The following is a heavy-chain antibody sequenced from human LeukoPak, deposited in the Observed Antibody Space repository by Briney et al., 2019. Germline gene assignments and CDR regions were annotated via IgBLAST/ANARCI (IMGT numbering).Heavy chain of an antibody. CDR3: AREEKTYSSSWSPFDY. CDR1: GGSISSSSYY. J-gene: IGHJ4*02. Sequence: SETPSLTCTVSGGSISSSSYYWGWIRQPPGKGLEWIGSIYYSGSTYYNPSLKSRVTISLDTSKNQFSLNLNSVTAADTAVYFCAREEKTYSSSWSPFDYWGQGTLVTVSS. V-gene: IGHV4-39*07. CDR2: IYYSGST. D-gene: IGHD6-13*01.